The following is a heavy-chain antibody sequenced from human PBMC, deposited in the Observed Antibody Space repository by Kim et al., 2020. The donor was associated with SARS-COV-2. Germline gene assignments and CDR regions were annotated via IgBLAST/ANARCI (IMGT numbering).Heavy chain of an antibody. CDR1: GYTFTSYG. V-gene: IGHV1-18*04. CDR3: AGDSGTEDYFDY. Sequence: ASVKVSCKASGYTFTSYGISWVRQAPGQGLEWMGWISAYNGNTNYAQKLQGRVTMTTDTSTSTAYMELRSLRSYDTAVYYCAGDSGTEDYFDYWGQGTLVTVSS. D-gene: IGHD1-1*01. CDR2: ISAYNGNT. J-gene: IGHJ4*02.